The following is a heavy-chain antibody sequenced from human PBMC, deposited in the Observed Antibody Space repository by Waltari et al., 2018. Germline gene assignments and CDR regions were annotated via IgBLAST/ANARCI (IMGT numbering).Heavy chain of an antibody. CDR1: GGSISSYY. D-gene: IGHD2-21*02. CDR2: IYRSGGT. V-gene: IGHV4-4*07. J-gene: IGHJ6*02. CDR3: AREVRRDEDYGMDV. Sequence: QVQLQESGPGLVKPPETLSLTCSVSGGSISSYYWSWIRQPAGKGLEWIGRIYRSGGTNYNPSLKSRVTRSVDMSKNQFSLKLSSVTAADTAVYYCAREVRRDEDYGMDVWGQGTTVTVSS.